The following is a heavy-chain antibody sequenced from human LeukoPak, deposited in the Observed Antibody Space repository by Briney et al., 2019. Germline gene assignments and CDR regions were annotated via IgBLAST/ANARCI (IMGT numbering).Heavy chain of an antibody. CDR1: GFTFSSYW. V-gene: IGHV3-74*01. J-gene: IGHJ3*02. D-gene: IGHD3-3*01. Sequence: GGSLRLSCAASGFTFSSYWMHWVRQAPGKGLVWVSRIKSDGSITNYADSVKGRFTISRDNAKNTLYLQMNSLRAEDTAVYYCAKDLSYYDFWSGYHNVHDAFDIWGQGTMVTVSS. CDR2: IKSDGSIT. CDR3: AKDLSYYDFWSGYHNVHDAFDI.